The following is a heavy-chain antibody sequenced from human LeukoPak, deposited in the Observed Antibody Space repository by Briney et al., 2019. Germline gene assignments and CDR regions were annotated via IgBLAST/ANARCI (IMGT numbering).Heavy chain of an antibody. D-gene: IGHD3-9*01. Sequence: SQTLSLTCTVSGGSISSGDYYWSWIRQPPGTGREWIGYIYYSGSTYYNPSLKSRVTISVDTSKNQSSLKLSSVTAADTAVYYCARAFDLYYFDYWGQGTLVTVSS. V-gene: IGHV4-30-4*08. CDR1: GGSISSGDYY. CDR2: IYYSGST. CDR3: ARAFDLYYFDY. J-gene: IGHJ4*02.